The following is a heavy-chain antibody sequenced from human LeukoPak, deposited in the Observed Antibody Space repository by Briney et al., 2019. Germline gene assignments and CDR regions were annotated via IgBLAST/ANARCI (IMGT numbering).Heavy chain of an antibody. CDR1: GYTFTSYD. Sequence: ASVKVSCKASGYTFTSYDINWVRQATGQGLEWMGWMNPNSGNTGYAQKFQGRVTTTRNTSISTAYMELSSLRSEDTAVYYCARGTISEDYYYMDVWGKGTTVTVSS. V-gene: IGHV1-8*02. D-gene: IGHD3-3*01. CDR2: MNPNSGNT. CDR3: ARGTISEDYYYMDV. J-gene: IGHJ6*03.